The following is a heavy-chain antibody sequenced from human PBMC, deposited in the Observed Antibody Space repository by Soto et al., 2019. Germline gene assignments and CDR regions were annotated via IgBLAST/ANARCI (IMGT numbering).Heavy chain of an antibody. CDR3: AGSDFWSGYYRFDP. D-gene: IGHD3-3*01. J-gene: IGHJ5*02. CDR2: ISGSGGST. Sequence: GGSLRLSCAASGFTFNNYAMSWVRQAPGKGLEWVSAISGSGGSTYYADSVQGRFTISRDNSKNTLDLQMNSLRAEDTAVYYCAGSDFWSGYYRFDPWGQGTLVTVSS. V-gene: IGHV3-23*01. CDR1: GFTFNNYA.